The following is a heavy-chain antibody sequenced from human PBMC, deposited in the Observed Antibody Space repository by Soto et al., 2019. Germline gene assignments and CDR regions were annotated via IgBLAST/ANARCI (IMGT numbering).Heavy chain of an antibody. CDR2: ISGSGTNT. V-gene: IGHV3-23*01. Sequence: GGSLRLSCAASGFTFSSYAMTWVRQAPGKGLEWVSVISGSGTNTYYAGSVKGRVTISRDNSNNTLWLQMDRLKAEDTAIYYCAKGGTNDYSPLDFCGQGTPVTVSS. CDR3: AKGGTNDYSPLDF. D-gene: IGHD2-8*01. CDR1: GFTFSSYA. J-gene: IGHJ4*02.